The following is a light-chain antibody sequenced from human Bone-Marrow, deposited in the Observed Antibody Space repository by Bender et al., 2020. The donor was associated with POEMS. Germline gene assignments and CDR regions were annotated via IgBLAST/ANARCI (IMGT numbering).Light chain of an antibody. J-gene: IGLJ2*01. CDR3: ASYRRPNSMI. Sequence: QSALTQPASASGSPGQSITISCTGSSSDVGAYNYVSWYQQHPGKAPKLMIYDVISRPSGVSDRFSGSKSGNTASLTISGLQAEDEADYYCASYRRPNSMIFGGGTKVTVL. CDR1: SSDVGAYNY. CDR2: DVI. V-gene: IGLV2-14*03.